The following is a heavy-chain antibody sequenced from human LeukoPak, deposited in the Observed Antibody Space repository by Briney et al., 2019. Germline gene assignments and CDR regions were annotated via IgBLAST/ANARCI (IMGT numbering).Heavy chain of an antibody. CDR2: ITHSGSP. V-gene: IGHV4-34*01. Sequence: PLQTLSLTCGVSSGSLSGYYWRWIRQPPGGGLEWLGEITHSGSPNYNPSLKSRVTISGDTSKKQFSLNLKSVTAADTGVYYCARGVDLWGRGTPVTASS. CDR3: ARGVDL. CDR1: SGSLSGYY. J-gene: IGHJ2*01.